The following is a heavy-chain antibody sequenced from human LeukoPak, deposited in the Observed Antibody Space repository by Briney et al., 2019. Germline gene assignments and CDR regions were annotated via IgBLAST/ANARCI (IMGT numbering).Heavy chain of an antibody. D-gene: IGHD6-6*01. J-gene: IGHJ4*02. CDR1: GFTFSSYA. CDR2: ISGSGGST. CDR3: APSRQLRRYFDY. Sequence: GGSLRLSCAASGFTFSSYAMSWVRQAPGKGLEWVSAISGSGGSTYYADSVKGRFTISRDSSKNTLYLQMNSLRAEDTAVYYCAPSRQLRRYFDYWGQGTLVTVSS. V-gene: IGHV3-23*01.